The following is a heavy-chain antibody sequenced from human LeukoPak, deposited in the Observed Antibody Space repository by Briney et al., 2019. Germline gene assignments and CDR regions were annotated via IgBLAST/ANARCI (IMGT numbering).Heavy chain of an antibody. CDR1: GFTFDDYA. CDR2: ISWNSGSI. CDR3: ARDWLIVVPAAIGY. V-gene: IGHV3-9*01. D-gene: IGHD2-2*01. Sequence: PGGSLRLSCAASGFTFDDYAMHWVRQAPGKGLEWVSGISWNSGSIGYADSVKGRFTISRDNSKNTLYLQMNSLRAEDTAVYYCARDWLIVVPAAIGYWGQGTLVTVSS. J-gene: IGHJ4*02.